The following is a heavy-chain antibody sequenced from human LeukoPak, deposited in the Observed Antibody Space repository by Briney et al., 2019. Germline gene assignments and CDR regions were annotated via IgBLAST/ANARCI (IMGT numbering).Heavy chain of an antibody. CDR3: ARVEWESYYSDF. CDR2: ISNSGTT. V-gene: IGHV4-31*03. D-gene: IGHD1-26*01. CDR1: RDSINSGGSS. J-gene: IGHJ4*02. Sequence: TLSLTCTVSRDSINSGGSSWSWVRQRPGEGLEWIGYISNSGTTFYNPSLKSRPRISRDTSKNQFSLSLKSVTAADTAVYFCARVEWESYYSDFWGQGTLVTVSS.